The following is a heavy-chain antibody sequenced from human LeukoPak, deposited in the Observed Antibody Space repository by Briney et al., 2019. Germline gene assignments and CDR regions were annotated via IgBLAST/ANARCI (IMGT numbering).Heavy chain of an antibody. CDR3: TKDRPYSGGGVINY. Sequence: GGSLRLSCAASGFTFSNAWMTWVRQAPGKGLEWVGRIKSEANGGTTDYAAPVKGRFTISRDDSKNTLYLQMNSLKTEDTAVYYCTKDRPYSGGGVINYWGQGTLVTVSS. CDR2: IKSEANGGTT. J-gene: IGHJ4*02. V-gene: IGHV3-15*01. CDR1: GFTFSNAW. D-gene: IGHD3-10*01.